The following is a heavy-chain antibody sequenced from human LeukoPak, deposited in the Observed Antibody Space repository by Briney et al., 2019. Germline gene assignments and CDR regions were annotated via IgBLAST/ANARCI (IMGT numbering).Heavy chain of an antibody. J-gene: IGHJ4*02. CDR3: ATVIRYGGYFDY. D-gene: IGHD3-16*01. V-gene: IGHV1-24*01. CDR2: FDPEDGET. CDR1: GYTLTELS. Sequence: GASVKVSCKVSGYTLTELSMHWVRQAPGKGLEWMGGFDPEDGETIYAQKFQGRVTMTEDTSTDTAYMELSSLRSEDTAAYYCATVIRYGGYFDYWGQGTLVTVSS.